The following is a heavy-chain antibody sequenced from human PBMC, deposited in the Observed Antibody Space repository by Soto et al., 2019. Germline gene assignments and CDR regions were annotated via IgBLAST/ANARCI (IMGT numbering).Heavy chain of an antibody. CDR2: ISAYTGNT. CDR3: ARDEGLYVDGNDVDY. D-gene: IGHD1-1*01. V-gene: IGHV1-18*04. J-gene: IGHJ4*02. Sequence: QVQLVQSGAEVKNPGSSVKLSCKAAGYTCTSYGISWVRQAPGQGLEWMGWISAYTGNTNYAQKLQGRVTMTTDTSTSTAYLELRSLRSDDTAVYYCARDEGLYVDGNDVDYWGQGTLVTVSS. CDR1: GYTCTSYG.